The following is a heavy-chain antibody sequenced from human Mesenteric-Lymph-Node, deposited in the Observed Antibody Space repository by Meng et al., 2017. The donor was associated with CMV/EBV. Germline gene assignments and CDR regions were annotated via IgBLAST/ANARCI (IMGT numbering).Heavy chain of an antibody. J-gene: IGHJ5*02. V-gene: IGHV3-43*01. CDR3: VNIGP. CDR1: GFTFDDYT. CDR2: ISWDGGST. D-gene: IGHD1/OR15-1a*01. Sequence: GESLKISCAASGFTFDDYTMHWVRQAPGKGLEWVSLISWDGGSTYYADSVKGRFTISRDNSKNSLYLQMNSLRTEDTAVYYCVNIGPWGQGTLVTVSS.